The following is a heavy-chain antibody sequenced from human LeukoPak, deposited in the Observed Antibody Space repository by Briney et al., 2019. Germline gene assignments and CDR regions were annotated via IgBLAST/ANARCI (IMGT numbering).Heavy chain of an antibody. D-gene: IGHD3-3*01. J-gene: IGHJ5*02. CDR3: ARDPYDFWSGYQPYNWFDP. CDR2: ISAYNGNT. V-gene: IGHV1-18*01. Sequence: ASVKVSCKASGYTFTSYGISRVRQAPGQGLEWMGWISAYNGNTNYAQKLQGRVTMTTDTSTSTAYMELRSLRSDDTAVYYCARDPYDFWSGYQPYNWFDPWGQGTLVTVSS. CDR1: GYTFTSYG.